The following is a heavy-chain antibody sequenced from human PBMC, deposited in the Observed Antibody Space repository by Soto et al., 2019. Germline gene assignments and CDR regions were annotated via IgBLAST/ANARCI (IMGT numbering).Heavy chain of an antibody. D-gene: IGHD2-8*01. CDR1: GYTFTTYG. Sequence: QVQLVQSGAEVKKPGASVKVSCKASGYTFTTYGITWVRQAPGQGLEWMGWISTNNGNTNYAQKLQGRVTMTTDTSTSTVYMELRSLRSDDTAVYYCARDLGYCTNGVCFHGDYWGQGTLVTVSS. V-gene: IGHV1-18*01. CDR2: ISTNNGNT. CDR3: ARDLGYCTNGVCFHGDY. J-gene: IGHJ4*02.